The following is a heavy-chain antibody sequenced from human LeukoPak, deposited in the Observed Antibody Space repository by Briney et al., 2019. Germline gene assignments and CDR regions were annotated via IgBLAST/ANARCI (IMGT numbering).Heavy chain of an antibody. CDR3: AREVAAAGSKYFQH. J-gene: IGHJ1*01. CDR2: MNQDGSEK. V-gene: IGHV3-7*01. Sequence: GGSLRLSCAASGFTFSSYWMTWVRQAPGKGLEWVASMNQDGSEKYYVDSVKGRFTISRDNAKNSLYLQMNSLRAEDTAVYYCAREVAAAGSKYFQHWGQGTLVTVSS. D-gene: IGHD6-13*01. CDR1: GFTFSSYW.